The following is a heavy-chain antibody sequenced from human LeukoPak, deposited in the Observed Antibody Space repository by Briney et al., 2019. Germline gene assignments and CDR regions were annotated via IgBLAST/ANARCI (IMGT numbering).Heavy chain of an antibody. CDR1: GGSFSGYY. CDR3: ARVYCSSTSCYVYFDY. V-gene: IGHV4-34*01. CDR2: INHSGST. D-gene: IGHD2-2*01. J-gene: IGHJ4*02. Sequence: TSETLSLTCAVYGGSFSGYYWSWIRQPPGKGLEWIGEINHSGSTNYNPSPKSRVTISVDTSKNQFSLKLSSVTAADTAVYYCARVYCSSTSCYVYFDYWGQGTLVTVSS.